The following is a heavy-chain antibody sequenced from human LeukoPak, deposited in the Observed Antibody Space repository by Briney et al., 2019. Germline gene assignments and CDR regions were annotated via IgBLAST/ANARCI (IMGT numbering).Heavy chain of an antibody. CDR2: ISAYNGNT. J-gene: IGHJ4*02. CDR1: GYTLTSYG. Sequence: ASVKVSCKASGYTLTSYGISWVRQAPGQGLEWMGWISAYNGNTNYAQKLQGRVTMTTDTSTSTAYMELRSLRSDDTAVYYCAREGSAREWLSDPIDYWGQGTLVTVSS. CDR3: AREGSAREWLSDPIDY. V-gene: IGHV1-18*01. D-gene: IGHD3-16*02.